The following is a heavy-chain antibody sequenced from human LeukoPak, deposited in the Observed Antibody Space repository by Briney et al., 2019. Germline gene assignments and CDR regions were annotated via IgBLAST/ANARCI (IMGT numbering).Heavy chain of an antibody. CDR3: ARDLGDTAMDPNYYYYGMDV. J-gene: IGHJ6*02. V-gene: IGHV3-30-3*01. CDR1: GFTFSSYA. CDR2: ISYDGSNK. D-gene: IGHD5-18*01. Sequence: PGGSLRLSCAASGFTFSSYAMHWVRQAPGKGLEWVAVISYDGSNKYYADSAKGRFTISRDNSKNTLYLQMNSLRAEDTAVYYCARDLGDTAMDPNYYYYGMDVWGQGTTVTVSS.